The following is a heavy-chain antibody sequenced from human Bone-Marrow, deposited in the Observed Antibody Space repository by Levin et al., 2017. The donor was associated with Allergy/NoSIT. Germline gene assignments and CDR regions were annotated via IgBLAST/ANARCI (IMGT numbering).Heavy chain of an antibody. V-gene: IGHV3-15*01. D-gene: IGHD6-19*01. CDR2: IKSKTDGGTT. Sequence: GESLKISCAASGFTFSNAWMSWVRQAPGKGLEWVGRIKSKTDGGTTDYAAPVKGRFTISRDDSKNTLYLQMNSLKTEDTAVYYCTTDSSGWFDAFDIWGQGTMVTVSS. CDR1: GFTFSNAW. J-gene: IGHJ3*02. CDR3: TTDSSGWFDAFDI.